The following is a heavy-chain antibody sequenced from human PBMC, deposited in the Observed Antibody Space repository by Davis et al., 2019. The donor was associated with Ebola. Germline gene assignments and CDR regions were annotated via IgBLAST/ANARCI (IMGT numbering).Heavy chain of an antibody. Sequence: SETLSLTCTVSGGSIDSGGYYWSWIRQRPGKGLEWIASIYYSGSTYYNPSLKSRVTISVDTSKNQFSLKLSSVTAADTAVYYCAARGGDYPYAFNIWGQGTRVTVSS. J-gene: IGHJ3*02. V-gene: IGHV4-39*01. D-gene: IGHD4-17*01. CDR2: IYYSGST. CDR3: AARGGDYPYAFNI. CDR1: GGSIDSGGYY.